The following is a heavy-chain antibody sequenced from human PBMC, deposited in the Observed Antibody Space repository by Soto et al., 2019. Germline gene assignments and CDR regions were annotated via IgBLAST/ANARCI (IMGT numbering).Heavy chain of an antibody. CDR3: AKGGRQWLVTSDFNY. V-gene: IGHV3-30*18. Sequence: VQLVESGGGVVQPGRSLRLSCAASVFTFSDYAMHWVRQAPGKGLEWVAVVSHDGRNTHYADSVKGRFTISRDSSKKTVSLEMTSLRAEDTAVYYCAKGGRQWLVTSDFNYWGQGALVTVSS. J-gene: IGHJ4*02. D-gene: IGHD6-19*01. CDR1: VFTFSDYA. CDR2: VSHDGRNT.